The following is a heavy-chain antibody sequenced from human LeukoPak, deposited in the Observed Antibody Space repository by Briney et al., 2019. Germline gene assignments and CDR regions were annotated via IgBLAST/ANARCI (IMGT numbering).Heavy chain of an antibody. CDR3: AKVRWGSDNALDS. J-gene: IGHJ4*02. D-gene: IGHD3-16*01. CDR2: ISHDGSNK. V-gene: IGHV3-30*18. CDR1: GFPFSDYG. Sequence: GTSLRLSCAASGFPFSDYGMYWVRQAPGKGLEWLAVISHDGSNKYYADSVKGRITISRDNSMNTLYLQMNSLRAEDTAVYYCAKVRWGSDNALDSWGQGTLVTGSS.